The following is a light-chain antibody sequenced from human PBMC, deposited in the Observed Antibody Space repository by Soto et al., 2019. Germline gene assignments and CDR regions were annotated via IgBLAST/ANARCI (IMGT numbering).Light chain of an antibody. Sequence: QSVLTQPPSASATPGQRVTISCSGSSSNIGSNNVEWYQHLPGTAPKLLIYSNNQGPSGVPDRFSGSKSGTSASLAISGLQSEDEADYYCASWDDSLNGLVIGGGTMLTV. CDR3: ASWDDSLNGLV. CDR2: SNN. CDR1: SSNIGSNN. V-gene: IGLV1-44*01. J-gene: IGLJ3*02.